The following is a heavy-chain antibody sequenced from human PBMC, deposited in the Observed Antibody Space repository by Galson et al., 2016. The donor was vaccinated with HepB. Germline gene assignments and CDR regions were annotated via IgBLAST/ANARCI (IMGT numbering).Heavy chain of an antibody. D-gene: IGHD3-10*01. Sequence: SLRLSCAASGFTFSSYAIHWVRQAPGKGLEWVAVISYDGNNKYYADSVKGRFTISRDNSKKTLYLQMNSLRAEDTAVYYCARDYLRDYFDYWGQGTLVTVSS. CDR1: GFTFSSYA. CDR2: ISYDGNNK. CDR3: ARDYLRDYFDY. J-gene: IGHJ4*02. V-gene: IGHV3-30*04.